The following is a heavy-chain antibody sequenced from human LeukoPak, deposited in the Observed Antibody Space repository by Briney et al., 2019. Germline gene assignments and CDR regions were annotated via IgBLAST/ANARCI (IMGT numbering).Heavy chain of an antibody. CDR2: IWYDGRNK. V-gene: IGHV3-30*02. CDR3: AKGDKMSIWRRTYNCLDS. Sequence: PGGSLRLSCAASGFTFSSYNMNWVRQAPGKGLEWVAFIWYDGRNKYYADSVKGRFSISRDNSKNTLYLQMNSLRADDTAMYYCAKGDKMSIWRRTYNCLDSWGQGTLVTVSS. J-gene: IGHJ5*01. CDR1: GFTFSSYN. D-gene: IGHD6-6*01.